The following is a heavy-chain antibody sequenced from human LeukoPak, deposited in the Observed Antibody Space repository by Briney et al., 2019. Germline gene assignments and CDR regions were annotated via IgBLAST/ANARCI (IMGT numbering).Heavy chain of an antibody. Sequence: GGSLRLPCAASGFTFDDYAMHWVRQAPGKGLEWVSGISWNSGSIGYADSVKGRFTISRDNAKNSLYLQMNSLRAEDTALYYCAKDTDRDYYDSSGYVGWGQGTLVTVSS. CDR1: GFTFDDYA. J-gene: IGHJ4*02. CDR2: ISWNSGSI. CDR3: AKDTDRDYYDSSGYVG. D-gene: IGHD3-22*01. V-gene: IGHV3-9*01.